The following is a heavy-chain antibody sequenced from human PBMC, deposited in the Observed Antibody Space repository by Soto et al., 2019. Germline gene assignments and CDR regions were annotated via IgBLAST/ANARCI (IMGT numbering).Heavy chain of an antibody. CDR2: INWSGGSS. CDR1: GFTFDDYG. J-gene: IGHJ6*03. CDR3: AKFLFIRTTCPGHYFQYMDV. D-gene: IGHD3-10*01. Sequence: ESGGGVVRPGGSLRLSCAASGFTFDDYGMTWVRQAPGKGLEWVSGINWSGGSSGYADSVKDRFTISRDNAKSFLYLEMNSLRAEDTALYYCAKFLFIRTTCPGHYFQYMDVWGKGTTVTVSS. V-gene: IGHV3-20*04.